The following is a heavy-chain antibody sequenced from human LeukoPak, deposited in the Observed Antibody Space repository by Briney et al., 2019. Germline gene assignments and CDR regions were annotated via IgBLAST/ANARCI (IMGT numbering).Heavy chain of an antibody. J-gene: IGHJ4*02. CDR1: GFTFSSYG. D-gene: IGHD2-2*01. Sequence: PGGSLRLSCAASGFTFSSYGMHWVRQAPGKGLEWVAVISYDGSNKYYADSVKGRFTISRDNSKNTLYLQMNSLRAEDTAVYYCAKLGYCSSTSCSGDFDYWGQGTLVTVSS. V-gene: IGHV3-30*18. CDR2: ISYDGSNK. CDR3: AKLGYCSSTSCSGDFDY.